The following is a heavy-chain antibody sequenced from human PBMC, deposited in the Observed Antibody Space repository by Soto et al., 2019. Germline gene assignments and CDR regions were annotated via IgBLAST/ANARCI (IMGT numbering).Heavy chain of an antibody. CDR1: GDSYSISTYS. CDR3: AGMPYTSGLRFDP. D-gene: IGHD6-19*01. V-gene: IGHV4-30-2*01. Sequence: SETLSLTCNMSGDSYSISTYSWSWIRQPPGKALQWIGFIYQSGVTSYNPSLSSRVSISLDRSNNQCSLKLKSVTAADTAVYFCAGMPYTSGLRFDPWGTGTLVTVAS. CDR2: IYQSGVT. J-gene: IGHJ5*02.